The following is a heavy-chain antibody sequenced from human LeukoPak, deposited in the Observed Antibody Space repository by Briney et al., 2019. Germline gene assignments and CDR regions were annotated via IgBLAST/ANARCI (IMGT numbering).Heavy chain of an antibody. J-gene: IGHJ4*02. Sequence: GGSLRLSCGASGFTVSNNYMHWVRQAPGKGLEWVSVIYPAGNTYYTDSVKGRFSISRDNSKNTLYLQMNSLRAEDTAVYYCARNRGDPSYFDYWGQGTLVTVSS. D-gene: IGHD4-17*01. CDR1: GFTVSNNY. V-gene: IGHV3-66*01. CDR3: ARNRGDPSYFDY. CDR2: IYPAGNT.